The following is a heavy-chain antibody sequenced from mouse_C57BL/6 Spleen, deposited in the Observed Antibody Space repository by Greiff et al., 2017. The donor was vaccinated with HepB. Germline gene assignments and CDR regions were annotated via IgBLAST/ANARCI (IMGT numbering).Heavy chain of an antibody. J-gene: IGHJ2*01. V-gene: IGHV1-82*01. CDR3: ARGYYGRSYGY. D-gene: IGHD1-1*01. CDR2: IYPGDGDT. CDR1: GYAFSSSW. Sequence: VQLQQSGPELVKPGASVKISCKASGYAFSSSWMNWVKQRPGKGLEWIGRIYPGDGDTNYNGKFKGKATLTADKSSSTAYMQLSSLTSEDSAVYSVARGYYGRSYGYWGQGTTLTVSA.